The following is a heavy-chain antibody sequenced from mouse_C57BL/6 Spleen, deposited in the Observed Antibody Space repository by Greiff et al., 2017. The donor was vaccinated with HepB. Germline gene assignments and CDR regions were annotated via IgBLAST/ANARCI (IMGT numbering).Heavy chain of an antibody. D-gene: IGHD2-5*01. V-gene: IGHV1-81*01. J-gene: IGHJ4*01. Sequence: VKLVESGAELARPGASVKLSCKASGYTFTSYGISWVKQRTGQGLEWIGEIYPRSGNTYYNEKFKGKATLTADKSSSTAYMELRSLTSEDSAVYFCAGSNYFYAMDYWGQGTSVTVSS. CDR2: IYPRSGNT. CDR1: GYTFTSYG. CDR3: AGSNYFYAMDY.